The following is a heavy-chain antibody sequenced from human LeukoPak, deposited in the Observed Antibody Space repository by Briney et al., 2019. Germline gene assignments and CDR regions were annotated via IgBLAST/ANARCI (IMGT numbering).Heavy chain of an antibody. CDR1: GGSISSSSYY. CDR2: IYYSGST. D-gene: IGHD6-6*01. CDR3: ARQHQESLAAGPFEY. Sequence: SETLSLTCTVSGGSISSSSYYWGWIRQPPGKGLEWIGSIYYSGSTYYNPSLKSRVTISVDTSKNQFSLKLSSVTAADTAVYYCARQHQESLAAGPFEYWGQGTLVTVSS. J-gene: IGHJ4*02. V-gene: IGHV4-39*01.